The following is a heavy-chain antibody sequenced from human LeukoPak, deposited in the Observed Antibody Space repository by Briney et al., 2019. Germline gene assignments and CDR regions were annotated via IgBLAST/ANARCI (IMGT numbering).Heavy chain of an antibody. J-gene: IGHJ4*02. Sequence: SETLSLTCTVSGDSINSGSYYWGWIRQSPGKGLEWIGNIYYTESTSYNPSLKTRLTISVDTSKNHFSLKLSSVTAADTAIYYCARHVQYSDTSLGHYFDYWGQGALVTVSS. CDR3: ARHVQYSDTSLGHYFDY. CDR2: IYYTEST. CDR1: GDSINSGSYY. D-gene: IGHD3-16*01. V-gene: IGHV4-39*01.